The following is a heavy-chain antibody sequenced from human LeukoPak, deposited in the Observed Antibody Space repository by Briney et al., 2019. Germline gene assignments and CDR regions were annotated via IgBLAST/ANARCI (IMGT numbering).Heavy chain of an antibody. CDR3: TRGAYSGSY. D-gene: IGHD1-26*01. Sequence: GGSLRLSCTASGFTFRDYTMTWVRQAPGKGLEWVGFIRSEAYGGTTEYAASVKGRFTISRDDSKSIVYLEMNTLKTEDTAVYYCTRGAYSGSYWGQETLVTVSS. CDR1: GFTFRDYT. J-gene: IGHJ4*02. CDR2: IRSEAYGGTT. V-gene: IGHV3-49*04.